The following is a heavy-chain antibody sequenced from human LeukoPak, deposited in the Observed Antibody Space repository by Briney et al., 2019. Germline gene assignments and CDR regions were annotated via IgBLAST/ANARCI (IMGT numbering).Heavy chain of an antibody. D-gene: IGHD2-2*01. Sequence: ASVKVSCKASGYTFTSYDINWVRQATGQGLEWMGWMNPNSGNTGYAQKFQGRVTMTRNTSISTAYMELSSLRSEDTAVYYCAREYRSSTSCPYYYYYGMDVWGQGTTVTVSS. CDR1: GYTFTSYD. V-gene: IGHV1-8*01. CDR2: MNPNSGNT. CDR3: AREYRSSTSCPYYYYYGMDV. J-gene: IGHJ6*02.